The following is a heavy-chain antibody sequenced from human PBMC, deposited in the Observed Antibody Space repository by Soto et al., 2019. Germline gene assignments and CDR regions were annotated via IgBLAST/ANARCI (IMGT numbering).Heavy chain of an antibody. V-gene: IGHV3-23*01. CDR3: AKDDYGGKDGARGDY. J-gene: IGHJ4*02. D-gene: IGHD4-17*01. CDR2: ISGSGGST. CDR1: GFTFSSYA. Sequence: EVQLLESGGGLVQPGGSLRLSCAASGFTFSSYAMSWVRQAPGKGLEWVSAISGSGGSTYYADSLKGRFTISRDNSKNRLYLQMNSLRAEDTAVYYCAKDDYGGKDGARGDYWGQGTLGTVSS.